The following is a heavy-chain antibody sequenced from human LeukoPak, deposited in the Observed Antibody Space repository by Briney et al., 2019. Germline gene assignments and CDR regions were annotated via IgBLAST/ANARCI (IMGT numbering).Heavy chain of an antibody. CDR3: ARGWDSGYVSF. Sequence: ASVKVSCKASGYTFTTYGISRVRQAPGQGLEWMGWISAYNGDTNYAQKFQGRVTMTTDTSTSTAYMELRSLRSDDTAVYYCARGWDSGYVSFWGQGTLVTVSS. CDR2: ISAYNGDT. J-gene: IGHJ4*02. V-gene: IGHV1-18*01. CDR1: GYTFTTYG. D-gene: IGHD5-12*01.